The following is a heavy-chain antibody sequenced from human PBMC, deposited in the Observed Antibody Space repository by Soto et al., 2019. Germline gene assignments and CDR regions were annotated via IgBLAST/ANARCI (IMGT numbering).Heavy chain of an antibody. CDR2: ISSSSSTI. Sequence: GGSLRLSCAASGFTFSSYSMNWVRQAPGKGLEWVSYISSSSSTIYYADSVKGRFTISRDNAKNSLYLQMNSLRDEDTAVYYCASEKDSYDFWSGQVGAFDIWGQGTMVTVSS. CDR1: GFTFSSYS. CDR3: ASEKDSYDFWSGQVGAFDI. D-gene: IGHD3-3*01. V-gene: IGHV3-48*02. J-gene: IGHJ3*02.